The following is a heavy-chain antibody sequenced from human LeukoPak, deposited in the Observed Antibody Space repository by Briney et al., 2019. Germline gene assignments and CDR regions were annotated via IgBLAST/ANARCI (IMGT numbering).Heavy chain of an antibody. CDR3: AKDGVSFSSSSLITYYYYYYMDV. J-gene: IGHJ6*03. D-gene: IGHD6-13*01. Sequence: GGSLRLSCAASGFTFSSYGMHWVRQAPGKGLEWVAFIRYDGSNKYYADSVKGRFTISRDNSKNTLYLQMNSLRAEDTAVYYCAKDGVSFSSSSLITYYYYYYMDVWGKGTTVTISS. CDR1: GFTFSSYG. CDR2: IRYDGSNK. V-gene: IGHV3-30*02.